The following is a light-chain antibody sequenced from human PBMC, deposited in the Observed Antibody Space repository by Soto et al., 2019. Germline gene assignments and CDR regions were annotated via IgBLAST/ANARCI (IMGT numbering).Light chain of an antibody. V-gene: IGKV3-11*01. Sequence: EIVMTQSPVTLSLSPGERAALSCRASQSFRGLLAWYQQKPGQAPSLLIYDAYNRATGIPPRFSGSGSGTDFTLTISSLQPEDFATYYCQQSYSTLTFGGGTKVDIK. CDR2: DAY. J-gene: IGKJ4*01. CDR3: QQSYSTLT. CDR1: QSFRGL.